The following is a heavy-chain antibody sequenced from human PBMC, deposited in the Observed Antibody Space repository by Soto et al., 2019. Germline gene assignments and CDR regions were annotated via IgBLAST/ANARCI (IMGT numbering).Heavy chain of an antibody. Sequence: EVQLLESGGGLVQPGGSLRLSCAASGFMFSSYAMNWVRQAPGKGLEWVSSISGGGGITHYADSVRGRFTISRDNSTDTLYLQMKSLRDEDTAVYFCAKDKSRGVTVNADFWGQGTLVTVSS. D-gene: IGHD4-17*01. J-gene: IGHJ4*02. CDR2: ISGGGGIT. CDR3: AKDKSRGVTVNADF. V-gene: IGHV3-23*01. CDR1: GFMFSSYA.